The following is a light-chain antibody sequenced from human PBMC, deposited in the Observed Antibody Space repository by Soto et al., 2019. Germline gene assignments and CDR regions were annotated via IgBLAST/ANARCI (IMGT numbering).Light chain of an antibody. V-gene: IGLV2-14*03. CDR1: SSDVGGYNH. J-gene: IGLJ3*02. CDR3: SSYTATRTVV. CDR2: DVS. Sequence: SALTQPASVSGSPGQSITIACTGTSSDVGGYNHVSWYQVHPGKAPRLVIYDVSIRPPAVSDRFSGSTSGNTASLTISGLQDEDEADYYCSSYTATRTVVFGGGTKLTVL.